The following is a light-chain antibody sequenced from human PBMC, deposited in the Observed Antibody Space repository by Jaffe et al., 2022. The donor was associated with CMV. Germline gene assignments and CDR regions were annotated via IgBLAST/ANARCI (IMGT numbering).Light chain of an antibody. J-gene: IGLJ1*01. CDR2: HVY. CDR3: SSYTSTTTLPYV. Sequence: QSVLTQPASVSGSPGQSITISCTATSSDIDDYSYVSWYQQHPGKAPQVLIYHVYNRPSGVSHRFSGSKSANTASLTISGLQTEDEADYYCSSYTSTTTLPYVFGTGTKVTVL. V-gene: IGLV2-14*03. CDR1: SSDIDDYSY.